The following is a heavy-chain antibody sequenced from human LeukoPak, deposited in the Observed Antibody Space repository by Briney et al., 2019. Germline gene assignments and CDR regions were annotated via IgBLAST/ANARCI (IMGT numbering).Heavy chain of an antibody. J-gene: IGHJ2*01. V-gene: IGHV4-59*11. D-gene: IGHD4-23*01. CDR2: MYYCGST. Sequence: PETLSHPCTVSGGSLSSHFWSLVRPPPGEGLGWNGYMYYCGSTNHNPSLKSRVSISLDTSKNQFSLKLSSVTAADTALYYCARLVDGGNEYWYFDLGGRGTLVPVST. CDR1: GGSLSSHF. CDR3: ARLVDGGNEYWYFDL.